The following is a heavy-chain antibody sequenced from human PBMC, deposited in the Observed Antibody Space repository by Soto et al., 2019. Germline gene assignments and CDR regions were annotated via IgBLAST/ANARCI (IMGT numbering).Heavy chain of an antibody. CDR1: GGSISSSSYY. V-gene: IGHV4-39*01. J-gene: IGHJ4*02. D-gene: IGHD3-10*01. CDR3: ARHYGSGSSFDY. Sequence: PSETLSLTCTVSGGSISSSSYYWGWIRQPPGKGLEWIGSIYYSGSTYYNPSLKSRVTISVDTSKNQFSLKLSSVTAADTAVYYCARHYGSGSSFDYWGQGTLVTVSS. CDR2: IYYSGST.